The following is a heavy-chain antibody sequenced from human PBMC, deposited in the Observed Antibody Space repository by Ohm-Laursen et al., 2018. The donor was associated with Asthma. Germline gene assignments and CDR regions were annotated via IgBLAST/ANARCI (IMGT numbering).Heavy chain of an antibody. CDR2: ISTASTFI. J-gene: IGHJ1*01. V-gene: IGHV3-21*01. CDR3: ARIGPEWELPGREYSLHH. CDR1: GYTFSRYS. D-gene: IGHD1-26*01. Sequence: GSLRLSCTASGYTFSRYSIHWVRQFPGQGLEWVASISTASTFIYYADSVRGRFTTSRDNAKNSVYLQMNSLRAEDTALYYCARIGPEWELPGREYSLHHWGQGTQVTVSS.